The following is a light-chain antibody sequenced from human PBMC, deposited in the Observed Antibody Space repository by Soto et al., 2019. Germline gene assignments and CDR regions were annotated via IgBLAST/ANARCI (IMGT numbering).Light chain of an antibody. J-gene: IGLJ2*01. CDR2: EVT. CDR3: SSYSSSSALDVI. Sequence: QSVLAQPASVSGSPGQSITISCAGTNRDVGGYNYVSWYQQYPGKAPKLIIYEVTYRPSGVSNRFSGSKSGNTASLTISGLQAEDEAGYYCSSYSSSSALDVIFGGGTKLTVL. V-gene: IGLV2-14*01. CDR1: NRDVGGYNY.